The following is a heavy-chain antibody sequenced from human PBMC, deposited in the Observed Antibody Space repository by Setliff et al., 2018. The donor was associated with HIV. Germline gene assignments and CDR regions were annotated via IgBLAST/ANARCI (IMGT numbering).Heavy chain of an antibody. CDR2: IYTTGST. CDR3: ARLIAAAGANHYYYMDV. V-gene: IGHV4-4*07. CDR1: GGSISGYY. D-gene: IGHD6-13*01. J-gene: IGHJ6*03. Sequence: PSETLSLTCTVSGGSISGYYWSWIRRPAGKGLEWIGRIYTTGSTNYNPSLKSRVTMSVDTSKNQFSLKLSSVTAADTAVYFCARLIAAAGANHYYYMDVWGKGTTVTVSS.